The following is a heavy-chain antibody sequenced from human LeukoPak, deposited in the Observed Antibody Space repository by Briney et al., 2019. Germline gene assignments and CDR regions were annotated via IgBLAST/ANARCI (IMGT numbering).Heavy chain of an antibody. CDR3: ARDGRGYYGSGSYPYFDY. CDR1: GYTFTGYY. D-gene: IGHD3-10*01. J-gene: IGHJ4*02. V-gene: IGHV1-2*02. CDR2: ISPNSGGT. Sequence: ASVKDSCKASGYTFTGYYMYWVRQAPGQGLAWMGWISPNSGGTNYAQKFQGRVTMTSDRSISAAYMEQSRLRSDDTAVYYCARDGRGYYGSGSYPYFDYWGQGTLVTVSS.